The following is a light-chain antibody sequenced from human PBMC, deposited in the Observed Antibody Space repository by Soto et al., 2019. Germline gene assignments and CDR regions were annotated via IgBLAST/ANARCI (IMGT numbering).Light chain of an antibody. V-gene: IGKV1-39*01. Sequence: DIQMAQSPTPLSASLGDRVTITCRASQSISGDLNWYQQKPGKAPKLLIYAASSLQSGVPSRFSGSGSGTDYTLAISSLQPEDFATYYCQQSYSTPRYTFGQGTKLEIK. CDR1: QSISGD. CDR2: AAS. J-gene: IGKJ2*01. CDR3: QQSYSTPRYT.